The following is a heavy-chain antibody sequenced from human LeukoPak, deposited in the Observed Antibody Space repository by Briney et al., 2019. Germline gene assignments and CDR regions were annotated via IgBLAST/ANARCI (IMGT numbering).Heavy chain of an antibody. CDR1: GDSVSSNSVT. V-gene: IGHV6-1*01. Sequence: SQTLSLISAISGDSVSSNSVTWNWIRQSPSRGLEWLGRTYYRSTWYNDYAVSVRGRITVNPDTSKNQFSLHLNSVTPEDTAVYYCARRLTQYDCFDPWGQGILVTVSS. CDR3: ARRLTQYDCFDP. D-gene: IGHD2-2*01. J-gene: IGHJ5*02. CDR2: TYYRSTWYN.